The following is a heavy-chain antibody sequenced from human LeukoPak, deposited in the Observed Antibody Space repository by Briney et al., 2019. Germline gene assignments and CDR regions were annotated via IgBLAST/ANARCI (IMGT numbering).Heavy chain of an antibody. D-gene: IGHD3-3*01. CDR3: ARDRPTGASRVFLVQ. V-gene: IGHV3-21*01. Sequence: GGSLRLSCAASGFTFSSFAMTWVRQAPGKGLEWVSSMSSGGTYIYYPDPVRGRFTISRDHAKNSLHLLMNNLRPGDTGVYYCARDRPTGASRVFLVQWGQGTLVTVSS. J-gene: IGHJ4*02. CDR1: GFTFSSFA. CDR2: MSSGGTYI.